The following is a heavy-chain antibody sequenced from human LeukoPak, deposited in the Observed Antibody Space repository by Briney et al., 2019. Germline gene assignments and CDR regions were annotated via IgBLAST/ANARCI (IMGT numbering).Heavy chain of an antibody. D-gene: IGHD4-17*01. V-gene: IGHV1-3*01. CDR3: ARDRYTTVTIGDY. CDR2: INAGNGNT. CDR1: GYTFTSYA. J-gene: IGHJ4*02. Sequence: ASVKVSCKASGYTFTSYALHWVRQAPGQRLEWMGWINAGNGNTKYSQKFQGRVTITRDTSASTAYMELSSLRSEDTAVYYCARDRYTTVTIGDYWGQGTLVTVSS.